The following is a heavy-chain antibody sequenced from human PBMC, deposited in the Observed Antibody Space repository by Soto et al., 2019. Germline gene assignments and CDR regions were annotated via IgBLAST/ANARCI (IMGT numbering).Heavy chain of an antibody. V-gene: IGHV3-23*01. CDR2: IGGRATSA. CDR3: AKSRYSDSSGDYYDF. D-gene: IGHD3-22*01. J-gene: IGHJ4*02. Sequence: EVQLLESGGGLVQPGGSLRLSCAASGFMFSNYAMRWVRQAPGKGLEWVSGIGGRATSAYYADSVKGRFAISRDNSYNTLFLQLNSLRAEDTAVYYCAKSRYSDSSGDYYDFWGQGTLVTVSS. CDR1: GFMFSNYA.